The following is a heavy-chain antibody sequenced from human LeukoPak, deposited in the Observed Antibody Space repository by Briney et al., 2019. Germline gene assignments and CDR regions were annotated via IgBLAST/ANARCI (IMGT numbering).Heavy chain of an antibody. CDR1: GFTFSSYG. V-gene: IGHV3-33*01. CDR2: IWYDGSNK. CDR3: ASYVGGDYYDSSGYFDY. J-gene: IGHJ4*02. Sequence: GRSLRLSCAASGFTFSSYGMHWVRQAPGKGLEWVAVIWYDGSNKYYADSVKGRFTISRDNSKNTLYLQMNSLRAEDTAVYYCASYVGGDYYDSSGYFDYWGQGTLVTVPS. D-gene: IGHD3-22*01.